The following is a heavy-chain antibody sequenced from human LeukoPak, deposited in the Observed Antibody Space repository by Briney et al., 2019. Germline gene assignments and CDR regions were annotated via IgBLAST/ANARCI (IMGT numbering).Heavy chain of an antibody. V-gene: IGHV3-23*01. CDR3: AKEPPNCGGDCYSLIDY. CDR1: GFTFSSFA. J-gene: IGHJ4*02. D-gene: IGHD2-21*02. CDR2: ISNSGRTT. Sequence: PGGSLRLSCAASGFTFSSFAMIWVRQAPGKGLEWVSVISNSGRTTYYADSVKGRFTISRDNSKNTLYLQMNSLRAEDTAVYYCAKEPPNCGGDCYSLIDYWGQGSLVTVSS.